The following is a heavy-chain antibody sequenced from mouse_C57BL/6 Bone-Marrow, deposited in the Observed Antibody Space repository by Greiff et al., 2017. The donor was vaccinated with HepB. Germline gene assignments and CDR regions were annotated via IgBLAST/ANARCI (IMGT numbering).Heavy chain of an antibody. V-gene: IGHV1-52*01. CDR1: GYTFTSYW. J-gene: IGHJ2*01. CDR3: ARSDYYGSSYNY. D-gene: IGHD1-1*01. Sequence: VKLQQPGAELVRPGSSVKLSCKASGYTFTSYWMHWVKQRPIQGLEWIGNIDPSDSETHYNQKFKDKATLTVDKSSSTAYMQLSSPTSEDSAVYYCARSDYYGSSYNYWGQGTTLTVSS. CDR2: IDPSDSET.